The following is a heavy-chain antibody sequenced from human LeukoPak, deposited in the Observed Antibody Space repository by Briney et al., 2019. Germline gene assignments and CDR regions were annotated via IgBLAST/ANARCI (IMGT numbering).Heavy chain of an antibody. CDR2: ISSSTYT. CDR1: GFTLSEYD. J-gene: IGHJ4*02. Sequence: GGSLRLSCAASGFTLSEYDMSWIRQAPGKGLEWVSYISSSTYTNQADSVKGRFTISRDNAKNSMYLQMNSLRAEDTAVYYCARNSGSYVFDDWGQGTLVTVSS. V-gene: IGHV3-11*03. CDR3: ARNSGSYVFDD. D-gene: IGHD1-26*01.